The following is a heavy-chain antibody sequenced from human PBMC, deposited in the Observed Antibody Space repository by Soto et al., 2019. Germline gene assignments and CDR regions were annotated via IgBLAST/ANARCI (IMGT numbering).Heavy chain of an antibody. CDR2: IYYSGST. J-gene: IGHJ6*02. D-gene: IGHD3-10*01. CDR1: GGSISSGDYY. CDR3: ATFVVRGVKDYYYGMDV. Sequence: SETLSLTCTVSGGSISSGDYYWSWIRQPPGKGLEWIGYIYYSGSTYYNPSLKSRVTISVDTSKNQFSLKLSSVTAADTAVYYCATFVVRGVKDYYYGMDVWGQGTTVTVSS. V-gene: IGHV4-30-4*02.